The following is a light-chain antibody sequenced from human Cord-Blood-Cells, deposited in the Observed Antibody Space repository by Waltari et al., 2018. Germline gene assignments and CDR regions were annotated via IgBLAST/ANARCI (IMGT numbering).Light chain of an antibody. CDR3: QQYGSSPPSYT. CDR1: QSISSY. Sequence: DIQMTQSPSSLSASVGDRVTITCRASQSISSYLNWYQQKPGKAPKLLIYAASSLQSGVPSRFSGSGSGTDFTLTISRLEPEDFAVYYCQQYGSSPPSYTFGQGTKLEIK. CDR2: AAS. J-gene: IGKJ2*01. V-gene: IGKV1-39*01.